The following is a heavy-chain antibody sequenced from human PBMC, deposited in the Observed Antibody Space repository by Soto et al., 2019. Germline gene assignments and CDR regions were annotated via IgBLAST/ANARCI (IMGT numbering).Heavy chain of an antibody. CDR2: ISGSGGST. J-gene: IGHJ3*02. Sequence: EVQLLESGGGLVQPGGSLRLSCAASGFTFSSYAMSWVRQAPGKGLEWVSAISGSGGSTYYADSVKGRFTISRDNSRNALYLQMNSLGVEDTAIYYCAKVVHGYGDYVSAVEILGQGTMVTVAS. CDR3: AKVVHGYGDYVSAVEI. CDR1: GFTFSSYA. V-gene: IGHV3-23*01. D-gene: IGHD4-17*01.